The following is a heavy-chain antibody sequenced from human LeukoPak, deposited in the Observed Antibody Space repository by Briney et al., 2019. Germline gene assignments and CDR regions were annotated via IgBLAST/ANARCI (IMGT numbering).Heavy chain of an antibody. CDR2: ISSSSSYI. V-gene: IGHV3-21*04. J-gene: IGHJ4*02. D-gene: IGHD2-8*01. CDR3: ARGLGVDFDY. CDR1: GFTFSSYS. Sequence: GGSLRLSCAASGFTFSSYSMNWVRQAPGKGLEWVSSISSSSSYIYYADSVKGRFTISRDNSKHTLYLQMNSLRAEDTAVYYCARGLGVDFDYWGQGTLVTVSS.